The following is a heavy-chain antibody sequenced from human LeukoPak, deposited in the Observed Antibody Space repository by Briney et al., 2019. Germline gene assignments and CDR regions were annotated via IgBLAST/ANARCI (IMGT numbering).Heavy chain of an antibody. D-gene: IGHD3-10*01. CDR2: IYSGGST. V-gene: IGHV3-53*01. Sequence: GGSLRLSCAASGFTVSSNYMSWVRQAPGKGLEWVSVIYSGGSTYYAASVKGRFTISRDNSKNTLYLQMNSLRAEDTAVYYCASSGSYYNSPFDYWGQGTLVTVSS. J-gene: IGHJ4*02. CDR1: GFTVSSNY. CDR3: ASSGSYYNSPFDY.